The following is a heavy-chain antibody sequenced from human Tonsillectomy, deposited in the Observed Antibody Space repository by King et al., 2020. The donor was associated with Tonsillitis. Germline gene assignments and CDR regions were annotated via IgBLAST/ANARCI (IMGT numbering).Heavy chain of an antibody. CDR3: ARDRSARD. CDR2: ISSSSSTI. Sequence: QLVQSGGGLVQPGGSLRLSCAASGFTFSSYSMNWVLQAPGKGLECVSDISSSSSTIYYADSVKGRFTISRDNAKNSLYLQMNSLRAEDTAVYYCARDRSARDWGQGTLVTVSS. J-gene: IGHJ4*02. V-gene: IGHV3-48*01. D-gene: IGHD2-15*01. CDR1: GFTFSSYS.